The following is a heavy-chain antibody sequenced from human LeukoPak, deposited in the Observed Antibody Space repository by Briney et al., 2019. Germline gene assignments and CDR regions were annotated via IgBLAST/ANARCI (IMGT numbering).Heavy chain of an antibody. Sequence: GGSLRLSCAASGFTFSSYWMNWARQAPGKGLEWVASINHNGNVNYYVDSVKGRFTISRDNAKNSLYLQMSNLRAEDTAVYYCARVRLSPTETQWLRINDYWGQGTLVTVSS. J-gene: IGHJ4*02. D-gene: IGHD5-12*01. CDR3: ARVRLSPTETQWLRINDY. CDR2: INHNGNVN. V-gene: IGHV3-7*03. CDR1: GFTFSSYW.